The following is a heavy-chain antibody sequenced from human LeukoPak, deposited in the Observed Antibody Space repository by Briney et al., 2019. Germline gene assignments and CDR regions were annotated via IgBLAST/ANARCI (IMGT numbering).Heavy chain of an antibody. Sequence: PGGSLRLSCTASGFSFSSYGVHWARQAPGKGLEGVAVIWDDGSNKDYADSVKGRFTISRDNSKNTLYLQMNSLRAEDTAVYYCARDYGGPLDCWGQGTLVTVSS. CDR3: ARDYGGPLDC. CDR1: GFSFSSYG. J-gene: IGHJ4*02. CDR2: IWDDGSNK. V-gene: IGHV3-33*08. D-gene: IGHD4-23*01.